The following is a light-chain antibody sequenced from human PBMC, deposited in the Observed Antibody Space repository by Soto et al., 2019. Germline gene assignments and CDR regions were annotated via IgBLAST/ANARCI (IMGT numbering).Light chain of an antibody. Sequence: VWTQSQGTLSLSPGGRATLFCRASQGIGDTLAWYQQKPGPTPRLLIYDTSIRAAGVPARFSGSRSGAEFTLTISSLQSEDFAGYYCQHYVTWPLTFGGGTMVDIK. CDR1: QGIGDT. V-gene: IGKV3-15*01. CDR3: QHYVTWPLT. J-gene: IGKJ4*01. CDR2: DTS.